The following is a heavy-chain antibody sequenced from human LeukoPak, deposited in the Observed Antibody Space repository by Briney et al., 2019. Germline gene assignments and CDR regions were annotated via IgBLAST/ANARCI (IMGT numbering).Heavy chain of an antibody. CDR2: INPNSGGT. D-gene: IGHD6-6*01. CDR3: ARGSKYSSSWYDY. Sequence: ASVKVSCKASGYTFTGYYMHWVRQAPGQGLEWMGRINPNSGGTNYAQKFQGRVTMTRDTSISTAYMELSRLRSDDTAAYYCARGSKYSSSWYDYWGQGTLVTVSS. CDR1: GYTFTGYY. V-gene: IGHV1-2*06. J-gene: IGHJ4*02.